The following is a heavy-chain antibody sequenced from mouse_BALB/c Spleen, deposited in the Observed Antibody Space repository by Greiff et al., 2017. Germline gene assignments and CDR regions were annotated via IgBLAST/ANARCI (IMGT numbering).Heavy chain of an antibody. CDR1: GFNIKDTY. Sequence: VQLQQSGAELVKPGASVKLSCTASGFNIKDTYMHWVKQRPEQGLEWIGRIDPANGNTKYDPKFQGKATITADTSSNTAYLQLSSLTSEDTAVYYCAHSPVTTALSYYAMDYWGQGTSVTVSS. CDR2: IDPANGNT. CDR3: AHSPVTTALSYYAMDY. V-gene: IGHV14-3*02. J-gene: IGHJ4*01. D-gene: IGHD1-2*01.